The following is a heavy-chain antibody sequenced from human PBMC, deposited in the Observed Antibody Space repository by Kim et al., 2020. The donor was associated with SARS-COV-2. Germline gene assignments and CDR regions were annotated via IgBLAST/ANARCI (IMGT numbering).Heavy chain of an antibody. J-gene: IGHJ3*01. CDR1: GFTFSPFA. CDR2: IRSDESKR. V-gene: IGHV3-33*01. D-gene: IGHD3-10*01. CDR3: ARNFGSATMIGDV. Sequence: GGSLRLSCTASGFTFSPFAMHWVRQAPGKGLEWVAVIRSDESKRYYAESVKDRFTISRDHSKNTLYLQMNSLRAEDTAIYYCARNFGSATMIGDVWGLGT.